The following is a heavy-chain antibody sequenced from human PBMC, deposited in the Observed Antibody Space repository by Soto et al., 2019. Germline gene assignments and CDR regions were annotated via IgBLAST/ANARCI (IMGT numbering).Heavy chain of an antibody. CDR1: RDSIISSTYY. CDR3: ARNSPYAGGYGHFDS. J-gene: IGHJ4*02. V-gene: IGHV4-39*01. CDR2: IYYSGPA. Sequence: QLQLQESGPGLVKPSETLSLTCTVSRDSIISSTYYWGWIRQPPGKGLEGCGSIYYSGPAYSNPSLKHRATMSVDASMNQFSLTSRSVTAAVSAVYYCARNSPYAGGYGHFDSWGQGTLVTVSS. D-gene: IGHD5-12*01.